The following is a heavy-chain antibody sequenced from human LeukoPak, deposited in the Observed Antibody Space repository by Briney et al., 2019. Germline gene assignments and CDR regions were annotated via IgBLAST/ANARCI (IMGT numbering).Heavy chain of an antibody. V-gene: IGHV4-34*01. CDR1: GLSFSGYY. CDR3: ARRAYYYGSGRYGMDV. Sequence: SATLSLTCAVYGLSFSGYYWSWLRQPPGKGLDWHREINHSGSTNYNPSLKSRVTISADTSKNEFALKLRSVTAADTAVYYCARRAYYYGSGRYGMDVWGKGTTVTVSS. J-gene: IGHJ6*04. CDR2: INHSGST. D-gene: IGHD3-10*01.